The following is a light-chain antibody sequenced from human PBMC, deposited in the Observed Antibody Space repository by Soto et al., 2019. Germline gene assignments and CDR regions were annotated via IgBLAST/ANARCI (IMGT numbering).Light chain of an antibody. Sequence: DIQMTQPPYSLSASGGDRVTITCRACQNISSYLNWYQQKPGKDPKLLIYAATSLQSEVPSRFSGSGSGKEFTLTIRSLQPEHFATYYFQQSYSTALTSGQG. CDR3: QQSYSTALT. CDR2: AAT. CDR1: QNISSY. V-gene: IGKV1-39*01. J-gene: IGKJ1*01.